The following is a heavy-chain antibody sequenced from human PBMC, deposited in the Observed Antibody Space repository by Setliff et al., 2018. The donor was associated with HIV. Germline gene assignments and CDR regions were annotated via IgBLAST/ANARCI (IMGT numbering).Heavy chain of an antibody. CDR2: INHSRRT. J-gene: IGHJ4*02. V-gene: IGHV4-34*01. CDR1: GGSFSGFY. D-gene: IGHD1-1*01. Sequence: SETLSLTCAVYGGSFSGFYWNWIRQAPGKGLEWIGEINHSRRTKYNPSLRGRVTISLDTSKNQFSLKLSSVTAADTAVYYCASAGSGTRAPPRYWGQGTPVTVSS. CDR3: ASAGSGTRAPPRY.